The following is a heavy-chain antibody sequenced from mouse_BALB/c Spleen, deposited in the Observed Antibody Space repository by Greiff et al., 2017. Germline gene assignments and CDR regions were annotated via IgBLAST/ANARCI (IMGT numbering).Heavy chain of an antibody. CDR2: IDPSDSYT. V-gene: IGHV1-69*02. J-gene: IGHJ4*01. CDR3: ARGSTVIYYAMDY. Sequence: VQLQQPGAELVKPGASVKLSCKASGYTFTSYWMHWVKQRPGQGLEWIGEIDPSDSYTNYNQKFKGKATLTVDKSSSTAYMQLSSLTSEDSAVYYCARGSTVIYYAMDYWGQGTSVTVSS. CDR1: GYTFTSYW. D-gene: IGHD1-1*01.